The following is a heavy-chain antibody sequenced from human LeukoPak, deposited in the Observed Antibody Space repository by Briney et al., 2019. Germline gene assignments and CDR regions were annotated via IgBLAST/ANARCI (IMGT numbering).Heavy chain of an antibody. V-gene: IGHV1-2*02. Sequence: ASVKVSCKASGYTFTGYYLHWVRQAPGQGLEWMGWINPNNGDTKYAQKFQGRVTMTRDTSITTAYMELSRLTSDDTAVYYCERYGYCFDYWGQGTLVTVSS. CDR3: ERYGYCFDY. J-gene: IGHJ4*02. D-gene: IGHD5-24*01. CDR1: GYTFTGYY. CDR2: INPNNGDT.